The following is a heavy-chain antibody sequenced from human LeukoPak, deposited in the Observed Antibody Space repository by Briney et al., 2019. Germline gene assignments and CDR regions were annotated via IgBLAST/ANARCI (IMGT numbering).Heavy chain of an antibody. J-gene: IGHJ5*02. CDR1: GGSFSGYY. V-gene: IGHV4-34*09. D-gene: IGHD3-22*01. CDR3: ARGFYEYYYDSSRPPNWFDP. Sequence: SETLSLTCAVYGGSFSGYYWSWIRQPPGKGLEWIGSIYYSGSTYYNPSLKSRVTISVDTSKNQFSLKLSSVTAADTAVYYCARGFYEYYYDSSRPPNWFDPWGQGTLVTVSS. CDR2: IYYSGST.